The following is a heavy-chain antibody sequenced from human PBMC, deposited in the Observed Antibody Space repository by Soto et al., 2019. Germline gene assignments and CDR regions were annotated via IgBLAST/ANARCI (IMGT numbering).Heavy chain of an antibody. CDR3: ARVDGYYYYGMDV. CDR2: IYYSGST. V-gene: IGHV4-31*03. Sequence: LSLTCTVSGGSISSGGYYWSWIRQHPGKGLEWIGYIYYSGSTYYNPSLKSRVTISVDTSKNQFSLKLSSVTAADTAVYYCARVDGYYYYGMDVWGQGTTVTVSS. CDR1: GGSISSGGYY. J-gene: IGHJ6*02.